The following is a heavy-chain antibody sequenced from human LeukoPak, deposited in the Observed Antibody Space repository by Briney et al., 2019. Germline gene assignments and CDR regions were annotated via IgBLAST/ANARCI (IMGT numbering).Heavy chain of an antibody. D-gene: IGHD6-19*01. Sequence: GRSLRLSCAASGFTFDDYAMHWVRQAPGKGLEWVSGISWNSGSIGYADSVKGRFTISRDNAKNSLYLQMNSLRAEDTALYYCAKVGYSSGCFDYWGQGTLVTVSS. CDR2: ISWNSGSI. J-gene: IGHJ4*02. V-gene: IGHV3-9*01. CDR3: AKVGYSSGCFDY. CDR1: GFTFDDYA.